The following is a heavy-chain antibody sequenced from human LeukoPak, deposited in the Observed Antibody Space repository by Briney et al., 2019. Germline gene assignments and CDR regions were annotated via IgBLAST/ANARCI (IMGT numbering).Heavy chain of an antibody. Sequence: GASVKVSCKASGYTFISYYIHWVRQAPGQGLEWMGIISTSGGSTSYAQKFQGRVTMTRDTSTSTVHLELSSLTYEDTAVYYCARMHVDIAMGDHYYGMDVWGQGTSVTVSS. V-gene: IGHV1-46*01. D-gene: IGHD5-18*01. J-gene: IGHJ6*02. CDR3: ARMHVDIAMGDHYYGMDV. CDR1: GYTFISYY. CDR2: ISTSGGST.